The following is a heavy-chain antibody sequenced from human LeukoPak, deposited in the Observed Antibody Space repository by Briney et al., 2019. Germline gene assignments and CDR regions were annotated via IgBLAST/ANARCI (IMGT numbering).Heavy chain of an antibody. Sequence: SLRLSRVRSGFALPNYATHCVRRPPGKGREWVSAINWNSDTKAYADSVKGRFIISRDRARNSLYLQMDSLRPEDTALYYCAKDTGGNGAYFYAMDVWGQGTSVTVSS. D-gene: IGHD4-23*01. V-gene: IGHV3-9*01. J-gene: IGHJ6*02. CDR2: INWNSDTK. CDR1: GFALPNYA. CDR3: AKDTGGNGAYFYAMDV.